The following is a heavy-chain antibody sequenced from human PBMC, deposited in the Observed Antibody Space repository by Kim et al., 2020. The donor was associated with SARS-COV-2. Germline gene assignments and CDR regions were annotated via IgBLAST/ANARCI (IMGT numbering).Heavy chain of an antibody. Sequence: GGSLRLSCAASGFTFSSYGMHWVRQAPGKGLEWVAVISYDGSNKYYADSVKGRFTISRDNSKNTLYLQMNSLRAEDTAVYYCAKDGPLPWTMTQVDYWG. J-gene: IGHJ4*01. D-gene: IGHD2-21*02. CDR3: AKDGPLPWTMTQVDY. V-gene: IGHV3-30*18. CDR1: GFTFSSYG. CDR2: ISYDGSNK.